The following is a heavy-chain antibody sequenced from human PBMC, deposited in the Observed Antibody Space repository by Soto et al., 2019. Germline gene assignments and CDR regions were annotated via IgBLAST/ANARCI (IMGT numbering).Heavy chain of an antibody. CDR3: ARGRYCLTGRCFPNWFDS. D-gene: IGHD7-27*01. CDR2: IYKSAST. J-gene: IGHJ5*01. V-gene: IGHV4-30-4*01. Sequence: SETLSRTCSVSGDSISNLDYFWGWIRQPPGQALEYIGYIYKSASTYYNPSFESRVAISVDTSKSQFSLNVTSVTAADTAVYFCARGRYCLTGRCFPNWFDSWGQGALVTVSS. CDR1: GDSISNLDYF.